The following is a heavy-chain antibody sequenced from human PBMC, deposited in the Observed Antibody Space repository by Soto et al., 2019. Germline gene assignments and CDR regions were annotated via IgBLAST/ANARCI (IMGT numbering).Heavy chain of an antibody. CDR1: GGTFSSYT. D-gene: IGHD3-3*01. CDR3: ARPTGRFLAADAFDI. CDR2: IIPILGIA. Sequence: QVQLVQSGAEVKKPGSSVKVSCKASGGTFSSYTISWVRQAPGQGLEWMGRIIPILGIANYAQKFQGRVTITADKSTSTAYMELSSLRSEDTAVYYCARPTGRFLAADAFDIWGQGTMVTVSS. J-gene: IGHJ3*02. V-gene: IGHV1-69*02.